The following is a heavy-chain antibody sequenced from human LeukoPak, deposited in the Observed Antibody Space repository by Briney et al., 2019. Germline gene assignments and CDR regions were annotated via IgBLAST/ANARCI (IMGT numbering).Heavy chain of an antibody. J-gene: IGHJ5*02. V-gene: IGHV1-69*01. Sequence: SVKVSCKASGGAFSSYAISWVRQAPGQGLEWMGGIIPIFGTANYAQKFQGRVTITADESTSTAYMELSSLRSEDTAVYYCARDPYGDYREGWFDPWGQGTLVTVSS. CDR1: GGAFSSYA. CDR3: ARDPYGDYREGWFDP. D-gene: IGHD4-17*01. CDR2: IIPIFGTA.